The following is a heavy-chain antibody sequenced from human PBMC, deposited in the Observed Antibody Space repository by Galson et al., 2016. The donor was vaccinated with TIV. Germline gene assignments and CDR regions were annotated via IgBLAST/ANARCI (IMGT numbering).Heavy chain of an antibody. D-gene: IGHD2-21*01. J-gene: IGHJ3*01. Sequence: SLRLSCAASGFSFRNYVMSWVRLAPGKGLEWVSSLSLNGDYTYYPDSVKGRFAISRDNSKYTLFLQLNSLTAGDTAIYYCAKVGESGDYSWDAFDVWGQGTVVTVSS. CDR3: AKVGESGDYSWDAFDV. CDR1: GFSFRNYV. CDR2: LSLNGDYT. V-gene: IGHV3-23*01.